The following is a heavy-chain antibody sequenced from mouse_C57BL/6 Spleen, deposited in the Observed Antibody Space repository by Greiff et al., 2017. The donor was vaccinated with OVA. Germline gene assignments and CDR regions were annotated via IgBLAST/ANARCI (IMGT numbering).Heavy chain of an antibody. CDR1: GFTFSSYA. V-gene: IGHV5-4*01. CDR2: ISDGGSYT. CDR3: ASYDYPWLAY. J-gene: IGHJ3*01. D-gene: IGHD2-4*01. Sequence: EVQGVESGGGLVKPGGSLKLSCAASGFTFSSYAMSWVRQTPEKRLEWVATISDGGSYTYYPDNVKGRFTISRANAKNNLDLQMSHLKSEDTAMYYWASYDYPWLAYWGQGTLVTVSA.